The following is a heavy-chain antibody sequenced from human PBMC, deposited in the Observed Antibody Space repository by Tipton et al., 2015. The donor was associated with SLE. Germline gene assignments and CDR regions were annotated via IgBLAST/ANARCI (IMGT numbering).Heavy chain of an antibody. CDR2: IYYSGST. J-gene: IGHJ6*02. Sequence: LRLSCTVSGGSVSSGSYYWSCIRQPPGKGLEWIGYIYYSGSTNYNPSLKSRVTISVDTSKNQFSLKLRFVTAADTAVYYCARVGPGITGRGDVWGQGTTVTVSS. CDR3: ARVGPGITGRGDV. CDR1: GGSVSSGSYY. D-gene: IGHD1-20*01. V-gene: IGHV4-61*01.